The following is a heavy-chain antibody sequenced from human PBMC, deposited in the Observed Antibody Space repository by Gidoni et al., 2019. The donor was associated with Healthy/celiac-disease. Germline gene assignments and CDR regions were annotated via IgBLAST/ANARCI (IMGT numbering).Heavy chain of an antibody. J-gene: IGHJ3*02. Sequence: QVQLVESGGGVVQPGRSLRLSCAASGFTFSSYAMHWVRQAPGKGLEWVAVISYDGSNKYYADSVKGRFTISRDNSKNTLYLQMNSLRAEDTAVYYCARSHDYINAFDIWGQGTMVTVSS. CDR3: ARSHDYINAFDI. V-gene: IGHV3-30-3*01. CDR2: ISYDGSNK. D-gene: IGHD4-4*01. CDR1: GFTFSSYA.